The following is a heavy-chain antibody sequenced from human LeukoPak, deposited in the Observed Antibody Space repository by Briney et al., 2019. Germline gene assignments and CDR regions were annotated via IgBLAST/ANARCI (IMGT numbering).Heavy chain of an antibody. J-gene: IGHJ4*02. Sequence: SETLSLTCTVSGGSISSSSYYWGWIRQPPGKGLEWIGSIYYSGSTYYNPSLKSRVTISVDTSKSQFSLKLSSVTAADTALYYCARLVSTVVTRWGQGTLVTVSS. V-gene: IGHV4-39*01. CDR2: IYYSGST. D-gene: IGHD4-23*01. CDR3: ARLVSTVVTR. CDR1: GGSISSSSYY.